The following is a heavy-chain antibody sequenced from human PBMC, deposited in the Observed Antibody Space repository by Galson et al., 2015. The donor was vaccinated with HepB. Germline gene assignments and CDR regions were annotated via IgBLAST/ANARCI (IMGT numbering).Heavy chain of an antibody. CDR2: ISAYNGNT. CDR1: GYTFTSYG. V-gene: IGHV1-18*01. CDR3: ARGLPDYGDLDFDY. D-gene: IGHD4-17*01. Sequence: SVKVSCKASGYTFTSYGISWVRQAPGQGLEWMGWISAYNGNTNYAQNLQGRVTMTTDTSTSTAYMELRSLRSDDTAVYYCARGLPDYGDLDFDYWGQGTLVTVSS. J-gene: IGHJ4*02.